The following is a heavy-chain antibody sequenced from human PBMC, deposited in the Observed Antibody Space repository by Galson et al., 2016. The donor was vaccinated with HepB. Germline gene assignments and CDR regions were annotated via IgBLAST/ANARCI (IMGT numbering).Heavy chain of an antibody. D-gene: IGHD6-25*01. V-gene: IGHV4-4*07. Sequence: ETLSLTCTVSNGSLSRYFWSWIRQPAGEGLEWIGRIYSNGNTRYNSSLQSRVTMSLDMSKNQFSVRLISVTAADTAVYFCARERPTPSSDWPYCFDSWGQGALVTVSS. CDR1: NGSLSRYF. CDR3: ARERPTPSSDWPYCFDS. J-gene: IGHJ4*02. CDR2: IYSNGNT.